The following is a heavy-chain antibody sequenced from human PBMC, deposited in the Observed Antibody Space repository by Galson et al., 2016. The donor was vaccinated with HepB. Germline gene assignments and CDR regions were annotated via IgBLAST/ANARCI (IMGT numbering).Heavy chain of an antibody. V-gene: IGHV3-53*01. D-gene: IGHD6-25*01. J-gene: IGHJ4*02. CDR2: IYSAGDT. CDR3: ARDTDSGSRADW. CDR1: GFTVSDNY. Sequence: SLRLSCAASGFTVSDNYMSWVRQAPGKGLEWVSIIYSAGDTYYADSVKGRFTVSRDDSKNILYLQMNSLRPEDTAAYYCARDTDSGSRADWWGQGTLVTVSS.